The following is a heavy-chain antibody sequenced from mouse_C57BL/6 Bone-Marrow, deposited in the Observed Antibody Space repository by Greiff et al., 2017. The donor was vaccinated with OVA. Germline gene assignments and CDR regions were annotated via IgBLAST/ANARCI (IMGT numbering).Heavy chain of an antibody. CDR3: ARSFYYGFPSWFAY. D-gene: IGHD2-2*01. V-gene: IGHV1-64*01. J-gene: IGHJ3*01. CDR1: GYTFTSYW. Sequence: QVQLQQPGAELVKPGASVKLSCKASGYTFTSYWMHWVKQRPGQGLEWIGMIHPNSGSTNYNEKFKSKATLTVDKSSSTAYMQLSSLTSEDSAVYSCARSFYYGFPSWFAYWGQGTLVTVSA. CDR2: IHPNSGST.